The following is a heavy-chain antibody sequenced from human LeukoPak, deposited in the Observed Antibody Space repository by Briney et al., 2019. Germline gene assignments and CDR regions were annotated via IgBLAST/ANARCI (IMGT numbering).Heavy chain of an antibody. J-gene: IGHJ4*02. V-gene: IGHV3-53*01. D-gene: IGHD6-19*01. CDR3: AKAMSGGQWLVIESGYFDY. Sequence: PGGSLRLSCVASGFTVSNNSMSWVRQAPGKGLEWVSVTYAGGDTHYADSVKGRFTISRDNSKNTLYLQMNSLGAEDTAVYYCAKAMSGGQWLVIESGYFDYWGQGTLVTVSS. CDR1: GFTVSNNS. CDR2: TYAGGDT.